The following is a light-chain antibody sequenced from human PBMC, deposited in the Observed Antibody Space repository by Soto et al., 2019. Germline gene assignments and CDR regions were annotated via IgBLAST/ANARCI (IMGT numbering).Light chain of an antibody. Sequence: DIVMTQSPDSLALSLGERATINGKSSKNLLYSVNNKNYIGWYQQKPGQPPKLXIYWKSIRESGVPDRLSGSGSATDLTLTTNRLQAEDVAVYYCKKFYSIPYTFGQGTKVDIK. CDR1: KNLLYSVNNKNY. J-gene: IGKJ2*01. CDR2: WKS. CDR3: KKFYSIPYT. V-gene: IGKV4-1*01.